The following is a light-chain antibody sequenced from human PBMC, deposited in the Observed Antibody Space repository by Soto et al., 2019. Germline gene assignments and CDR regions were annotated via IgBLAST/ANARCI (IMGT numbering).Light chain of an antibody. Sequence: VMTPAPATLSVSPVERATLSGRASQTINNNVAWYQLKDGQVPRLVIYGASTRATDIPARFSGSGSGTEFTLTISSLQSEDFAEYHCQQYNNWPQTFGQGTKVDI. V-gene: IGKV3-15*01. CDR1: QTINNN. CDR2: GAS. CDR3: QQYNNWPQT. J-gene: IGKJ1*01.